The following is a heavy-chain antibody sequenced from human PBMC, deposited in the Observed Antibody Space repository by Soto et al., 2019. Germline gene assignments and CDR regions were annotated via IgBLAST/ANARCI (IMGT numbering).Heavy chain of an antibody. CDR3: ARASVGAADYYYYYMDV. CDR1: SGSISSSNW. D-gene: IGHD6-25*01. Sequence: PSETLSLTCAVSSGSISSSNWWSWVRQPPGKGLEWIGEIYHSGSTNYNPSLKSRVTISVDKSKNQFSLKLSSVTAADTAVYYCARASVGAADYYYYYMDVWGKGTTVTVSS. J-gene: IGHJ6*03. CDR2: IYHSGST. V-gene: IGHV4-4*02.